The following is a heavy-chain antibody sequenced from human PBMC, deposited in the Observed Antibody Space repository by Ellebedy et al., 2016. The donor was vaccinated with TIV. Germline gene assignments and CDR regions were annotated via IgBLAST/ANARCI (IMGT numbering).Heavy chain of an antibody. CDR3: AKDVRYTTGWGGALDI. CDR1: GLNFGRHA. J-gene: IGHJ3*02. CDR2: IGSSAYTT. Sequence: PGGSLRLSCAASGLNFGRHAMKCVRPAPGKGLAWVASIGSSAYTTHYADSVKGRFTISRDNSRNTLYLQMNSLRGEDTAVYFCAKDVRYTTGWGGALDIWGQGAMVTVSS. V-gene: IGHV3-23*01. D-gene: IGHD2-8*02.